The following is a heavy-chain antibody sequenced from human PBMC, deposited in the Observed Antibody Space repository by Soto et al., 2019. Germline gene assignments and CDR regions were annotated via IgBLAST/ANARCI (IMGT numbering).Heavy chain of an antibody. D-gene: IGHD3-9*01. Sequence: PGGSLRLSCAASGFTFSSYAMHWVRQAPGKGLEWVAVISYDGSNKYYADSVKGRFTISRDNSKNTLYLQMNSLRAEDTAVYYCARVLRYFDWLLLSLGYWGQGTLVTVSS. V-gene: IGHV3-30-3*01. J-gene: IGHJ4*02. CDR3: ARVLRYFDWLLLSLGY. CDR2: ISYDGSNK. CDR1: GFTFSSYA.